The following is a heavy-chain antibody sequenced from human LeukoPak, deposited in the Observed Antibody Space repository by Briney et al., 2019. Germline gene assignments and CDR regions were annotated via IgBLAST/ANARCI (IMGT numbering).Heavy chain of an antibody. CDR3: ARRYSSSPFNYFDP. CDR1: GGSISSSSHY. J-gene: IGHJ5*02. D-gene: IGHD6-6*01. Sequence: SETLSLTCTVSGGSISSSSHYWGWIRQPPGKGLEFIGNIYETGSTYYNPSLKSRVTVFVDTSKNQFSLRLSSVTAADTALYYCARRYSSSPFNYFDPWGQGTLVTVSS. CDR2: IYETGST. V-gene: IGHV4-39*01.